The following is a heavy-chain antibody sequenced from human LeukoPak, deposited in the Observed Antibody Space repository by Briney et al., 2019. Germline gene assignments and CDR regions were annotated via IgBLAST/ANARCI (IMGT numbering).Heavy chain of an antibody. J-gene: IGHJ6*02. Sequence: PGGSLRLSCAASGITVSSNYMSWVRQAPGKGLEWVSVIYSGGSTYYADSVKGRFTISRDNSKNTLYLQMNSLRAEDTAVYYCARSPRLVLDYYYGMDVWGQGTTVTVSS. CDR3: ARSPRLVLDYYYGMDV. CDR2: IYSGGST. D-gene: IGHD6-19*01. V-gene: IGHV3-53*01. CDR1: GITVSSNY.